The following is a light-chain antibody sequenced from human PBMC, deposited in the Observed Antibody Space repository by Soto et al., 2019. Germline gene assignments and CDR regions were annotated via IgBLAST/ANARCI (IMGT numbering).Light chain of an antibody. CDR1: NIGSKN. V-gene: IGLV3-9*01. J-gene: IGLJ2*01. Sequence: SSELTQPLSVSVALGQTARITCGGNNIGSKNVHWYQKKPGQAPVLVIYRDNNRPSGIPERFSGSNSGNTATLTISRAQAGVEADYYCQVWDSNTVVFGGGTKLTVL. CDR3: QVWDSNTVV. CDR2: RDN.